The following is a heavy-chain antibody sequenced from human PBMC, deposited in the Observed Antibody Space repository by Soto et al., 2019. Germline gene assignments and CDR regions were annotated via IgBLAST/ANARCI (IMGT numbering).Heavy chain of an antibody. D-gene: IGHD3-10*01. CDR2: ISENGGIT. CDR1: GFTFSTYW. V-gene: IGHV3-74*01. J-gene: IGHJ1*01. CDR3: AREYYSSGTH. Sequence: GGSLKLSCAASGFTFSTYWMQWVRQVPGEGLMWVSSISENGGITAYADSVEGRFTISRDNAKNTLYLQMNGLSVEDTAIYYCAREYYSSGTHWGQGTLVTVSS.